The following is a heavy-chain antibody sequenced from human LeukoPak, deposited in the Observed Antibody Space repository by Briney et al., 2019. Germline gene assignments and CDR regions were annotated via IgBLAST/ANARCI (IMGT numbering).Heavy chain of an antibody. D-gene: IGHD2-21*01. CDR1: GFTYSDYW. J-gene: IGHJ4*02. V-gene: IGHV3-7*01. CDR2: INKDGSER. Sequence: GGSLRLSCVASGFTYSDYWMMWVRQAPGKGLEWVAQINKDGSERYYVDSVRGRFTISRDNAKNSLDLQMNTLRVEDTAVYYCARDATRGGDLDHWGQGTLVTVSS. CDR3: ARDATRGGDLDH.